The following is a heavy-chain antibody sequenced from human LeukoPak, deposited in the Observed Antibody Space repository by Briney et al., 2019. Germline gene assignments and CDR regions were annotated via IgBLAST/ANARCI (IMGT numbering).Heavy chain of an antibody. CDR3: ARLRITMVRGVRSKYNWFDP. J-gene: IGHJ5*02. V-gene: IGHV4-34*01. Sequence: PETLSLTCAVYGGSFSGYYWSWIRQPPGKGLEWIGEINHSGSTNYNPSLKSRVTISVDTSKNQFSLKLSSVTAADTAVYYCARLRITMVRGVRSKYNWFDPWGQGTLVTVSS. CDR1: GGSFSGYY. D-gene: IGHD3-10*01. CDR2: INHSGST.